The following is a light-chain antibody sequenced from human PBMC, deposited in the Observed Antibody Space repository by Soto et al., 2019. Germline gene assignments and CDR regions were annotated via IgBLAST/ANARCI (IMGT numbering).Light chain of an antibody. J-gene: IGLJ1*01. V-gene: IGLV2-14*01. CDR2: EVS. Sequence: QSALTQPASVSGSPGQSITISSTGTSSDVGGYNYVSWYQQHPGKAPKLMMYEVSNRPSGVSNRVSGSKSGNTASLTISGLQAEDEDDYYCSSYTSGSTLVFGTGTKLTVL. CDR3: SSYTSGSTLV. CDR1: SSDVGGYNY.